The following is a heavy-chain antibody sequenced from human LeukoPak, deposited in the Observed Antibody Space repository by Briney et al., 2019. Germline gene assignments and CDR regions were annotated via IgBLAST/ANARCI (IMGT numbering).Heavy chain of an antibody. V-gene: IGHV3-23*01. J-gene: IGHJ5*02. CDR2: ISGGGASS. D-gene: IGHD6-13*01. CDR3: AKDRNSSWYLGYH. CDR1: GFTFSNYA. Sequence: GGSLRLSCAASGFTFSNYAMSWVRQAPGKGLEWVSVISGGGASSYYADSVKGRFTISRDSSKNMLYLQMNSLRAEDTAVYYCAKDRNSSWYLGYHWGQGTLVSVSS.